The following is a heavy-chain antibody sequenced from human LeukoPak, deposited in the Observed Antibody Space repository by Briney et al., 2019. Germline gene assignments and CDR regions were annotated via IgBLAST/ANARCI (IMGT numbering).Heavy chain of an antibody. V-gene: IGHV3-21*01. CDR3: AADCSSTSCPHFFDY. J-gene: IGHJ4*02. Sequence: PGGSLRLSCAASGFTFSSYSMNWVRQAPGKGLEWVSSISSSSSYIYYADSVKGRFTISRDNAKNSLYLQVNSLRVEDTAVYYCAADCSSTSCPHFFDYWGQGTLVTVSS. CDR2: ISSSSSYI. CDR1: GFTFSSYS. D-gene: IGHD2-2*01.